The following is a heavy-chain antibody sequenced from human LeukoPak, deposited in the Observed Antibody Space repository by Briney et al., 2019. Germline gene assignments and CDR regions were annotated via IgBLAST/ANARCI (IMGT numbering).Heavy chain of an antibody. J-gene: IGHJ4*02. CDR3: ARSGYSHSWDY. CDR2: IKEDGGEI. CDR1: XFTXXSYW. D-gene: IGHD1-26*01. Sequence: SXXLXXXXXXFTXXSYWMSWVRQXGGXGMEWVANIKEDGGEIHFVDSMKGRFTISRDNAKNSLYLQMNSLRGDDTAVYYCARSGYSHSWDYWGQGTLVIVSS. V-gene: IGHV3-7*03.